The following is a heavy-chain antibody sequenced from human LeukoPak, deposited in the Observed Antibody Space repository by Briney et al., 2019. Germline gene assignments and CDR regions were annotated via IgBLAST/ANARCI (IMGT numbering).Heavy chain of an antibody. D-gene: IGHD5-24*01. CDR1: GYTFTGYY. Sequence: ASVKVSCKASGYTFTGYYMNWVRQAPGQGLEWLGRINPNTGGTNYAQNCQGRVTMTRDTSISTAYMELSRLRSDDTAVYYCARVGDGLNDAFDIWGQGTMVTVSS. CDR3: ARVGDGLNDAFDI. CDR2: INPNTGGT. V-gene: IGHV1-2*06. J-gene: IGHJ3*02.